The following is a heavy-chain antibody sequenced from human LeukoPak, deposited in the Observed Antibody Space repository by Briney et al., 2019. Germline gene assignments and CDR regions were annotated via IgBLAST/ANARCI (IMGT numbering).Heavy chain of an antibody. J-gene: IGHJ6*03. CDR3: ARDPYSGAYYEGYYYYYMDV. Sequence: GGSLRLSCAAPGFTFSNYNMNWVRQAPGKGLGWISSITSSSSYKFYADSVKGRFTISRDNAKNSLYLQMNSLRAEDTAVYYCARDPYSGAYYEGYYYYYMDVWGKGTTVTVSS. CDR2: ITSSSSYK. V-gene: IGHV3-21*01. D-gene: IGHD1-26*01. CDR1: GFTFSNYN.